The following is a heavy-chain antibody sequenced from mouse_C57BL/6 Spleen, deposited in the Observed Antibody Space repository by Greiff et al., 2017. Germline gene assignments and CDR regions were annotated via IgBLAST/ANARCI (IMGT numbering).Heavy chain of an antibody. J-gene: IGHJ4*01. CDR3: ARWDTVVANYYAMDY. V-gene: IGHV1-22*01. Sequence: VQLQQSGPELVKPGASVPMSCTASGYTFTDYNMHWVKQSHGKSLEWIGYINPNNGGTSYNQKFKGMATVTVNKSSSTAYMELRSLTSEDSAVYYCARWDTVVANYYAMDYWGQGTSVTVSS. CDR1: GYTFTDYN. CDR2: INPNNGGT. D-gene: IGHD1-1*01.